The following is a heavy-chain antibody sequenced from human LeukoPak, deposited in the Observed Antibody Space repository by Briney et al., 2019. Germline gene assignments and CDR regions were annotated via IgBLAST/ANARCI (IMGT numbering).Heavy chain of an antibody. J-gene: IGHJ5*01. D-gene: IGHD6-13*01. CDR1: GFTVSSNY. CDR2: IYSGGST. Sequence: GGSLRLSCAASGFTVSSNYMSWVRQAPGKGLEWVSVIYSGGSTYYADSVKGRFTISRDNSKNTLYLQMNSLRAEDTAVYYCARVRGYSSSWSDSWGQGTLVTVSS. CDR3: ARVRGYSSSWSDS. V-gene: IGHV3-53*01.